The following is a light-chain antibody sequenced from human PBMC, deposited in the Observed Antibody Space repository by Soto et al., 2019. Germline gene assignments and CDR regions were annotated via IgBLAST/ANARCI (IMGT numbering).Light chain of an antibody. CDR3: QQYDNWPTLT. CDR2: GEA. J-gene: IGKJ4*02. CDR1: QGGXSY. Sequence: EVLMTQCPATLSPSRGERATLPCRPRQGGXSYFFWYQRRRAQAPRILSXGEASRATGILARFSGSGSGREFTLTLSSLQSEDFAVYYCQQYDNWPTLTFGGGTKVDIK. V-gene: IGKV3D-15*01.